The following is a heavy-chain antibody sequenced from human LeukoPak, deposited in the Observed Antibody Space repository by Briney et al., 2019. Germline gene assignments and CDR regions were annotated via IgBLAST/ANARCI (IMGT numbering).Heavy chain of an antibody. CDR3: AVAYGMDV. CDR2: IYYSGSI. D-gene: IGHD5-12*01. Sequence: SETLSLTCTVSGGSISSSNHYWGWIRQPPGKGLEWIGSIYYSGSIYYNPSLKSRVTISVDTSKNQFSLKLSPVTAADTAVYYCAVAYGMDVWGQGTTVTVSS. CDR1: GGSISSSNHY. V-gene: IGHV4-39*01. J-gene: IGHJ6*02.